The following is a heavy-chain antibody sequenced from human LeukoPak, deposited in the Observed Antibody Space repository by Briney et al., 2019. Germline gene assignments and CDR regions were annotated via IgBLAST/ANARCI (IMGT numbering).Heavy chain of an antibody. Sequence: SETLSLTCTVSGGSISSYYWSWIRQPPGKGLEWIGIYYSGTTKHNPSLKSRVTISVDTSKNQFSLKLSSVTAADTAMYYCARHKRASSTDWFDPWGQGTLVTVSA. J-gene: IGHJ5*02. CDR3: ARHKRASSTDWFDP. CDR1: GGSISSYY. CDR2: IYYSGTT. D-gene: IGHD6-6*01. V-gene: IGHV4-59*08.